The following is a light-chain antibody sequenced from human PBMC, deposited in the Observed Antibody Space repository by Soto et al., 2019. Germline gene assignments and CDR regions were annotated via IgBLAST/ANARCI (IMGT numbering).Light chain of an antibody. Sequence: DIRMTQSPSPLSASVGDRVTITCRASASISNYLNWYQQTPGKAPNLLIYAASSLQSGVPSRFSGSGSGTDFTLTISNLQPEDFATYYCQQSYITPWTFGQGTKVDIK. CDR1: ASISNY. CDR2: AAS. V-gene: IGKV1-39*01. J-gene: IGKJ1*01. CDR3: QQSYITPWT.